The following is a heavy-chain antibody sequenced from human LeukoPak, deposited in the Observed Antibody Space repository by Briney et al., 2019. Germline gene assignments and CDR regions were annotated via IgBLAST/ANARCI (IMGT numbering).Heavy chain of an antibody. Sequence: GSLRLSCAASGFTFNHYGMHWVRQAPGKGLEWVSYISSSGSTIYYADSVKGRFTISRDNAKNSLYLQMNSLRAEDTAVYYCARVSSGWSFDYWGQGTLVTVSS. D-gene: IGHD6-19*01. CDR3: ARVSSGWSFDY. CDR2: ISSSGSTI. CDR1: GFTFNHYG. J-gene: IGHJ4*02. V-gene: IGHV3-48*04.